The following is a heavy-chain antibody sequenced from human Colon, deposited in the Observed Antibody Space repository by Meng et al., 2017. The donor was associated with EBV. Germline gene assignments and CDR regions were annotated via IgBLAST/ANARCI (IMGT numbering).Heavy chain of an antibody. D-gene: IGHD6-19*01. CDR1: GYTFTRYP. CDR3: GTLKYASGFYGPAY. V-gene: IGHV7-4-1*02. J-gene: IGHJ4*02. Sequence: QVQLVQSGSELKKPGGSVKVACKASGYTFTRYPMNWVRQAPGKGLEWMGWISTNTGNPTYAQGFTGRFVFSVDTSVSTAYLQISSLKAEDTAVYYCGTLKYASGFYGPAYWGQGALVTVSS. CDR2: ISTNTGNP.